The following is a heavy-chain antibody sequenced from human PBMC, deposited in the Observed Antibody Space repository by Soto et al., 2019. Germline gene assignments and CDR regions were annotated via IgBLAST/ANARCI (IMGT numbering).Heavy chain of an antibody. Sequence: QLQLQESGPGLVKPSETLSLTCTVSGGSISSSSYYWGWIRQPPGKGLEWIGSIYYSGSTYYNPSLKSRVTISVDTSKNQFSLKLSSVTAADTAVYYCASPDLLGYYGSGSYYMRWDYWGQGTLVTVSS. V-gene: IGHV4-39*01. CDR3: ASPDLLGYYGSGSYYMRWDY. J-gene: IGHJ4*02. CDR1: GGSISSSSYY. CDR2: IYYSGST. D-gene: IGHD3-10*01.